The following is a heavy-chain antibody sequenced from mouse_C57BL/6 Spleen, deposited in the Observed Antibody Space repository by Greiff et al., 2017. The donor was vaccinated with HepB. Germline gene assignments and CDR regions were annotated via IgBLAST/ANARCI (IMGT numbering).Heavy chain of an antibody. D-gene: IGHD1-1*01. V-gene: IGHV1-42*01. J-gene: IGHJ1*03. CDR3: ARFTTVGGWYFDV. CDR2: INPSTGGT. Sequence: EVQLQQSGPELVKPGASVKISCKASGYSFTGYYMNWVKQSPEKSLEWIGEINPSTGGTTYNQKFKAKATLTVDKSSSTAYMQLKSLTSEDSAVYYCARFTTVGGWYFDVWGTGTTVTVSS. CDR1: GYSFTGYY.